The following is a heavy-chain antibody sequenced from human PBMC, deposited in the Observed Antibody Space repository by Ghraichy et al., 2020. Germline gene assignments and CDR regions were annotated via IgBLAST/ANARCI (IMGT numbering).Heavy chain of an antibody. J-gene: IGHJ1*01. Sequence: SETLSLTCTVSGGSISSSSYYWGWIRQPPGKGLEWIGSIYYSGSTYYNPSLKSRVTISVDTSKNQFSLKLSSVTAADTAVYYCATIQGGAAGFPEYFQHWGQGTLVTVSS. CDR2: IYYSGST. V-gene: IGHV4-39*01. CDR1: GGSISSSSYY. CDR3: ATIQGGAAGFPEYFQH. D-gene: IGHD6-13*01.